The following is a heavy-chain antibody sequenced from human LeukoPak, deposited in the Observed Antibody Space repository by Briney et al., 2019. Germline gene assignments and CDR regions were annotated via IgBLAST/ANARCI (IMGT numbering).Heavy chain of an antibody. V-gene: IGHV3-21*01. Sequence: GGSLRLSCAASGFTFSSYSMNWVRQAPGKGLEWVSSISSSSSYIYYADSVKGRFTISRDNAKNSLYLQMNSLRAEDTAVYYCARLSSGYSSGCDYWGQGTLVTVSS. CDR3: ARLSSGYSSGCDY. CDR2: ISSSSSYI. CDR1: GFTFSSYS. D-gene: IGHD6-19*01. J-gene: IGHJ4*02.